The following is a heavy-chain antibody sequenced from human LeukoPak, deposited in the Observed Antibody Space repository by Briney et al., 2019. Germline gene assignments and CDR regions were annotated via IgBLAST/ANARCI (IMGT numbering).Heavy chain of an antibody. V-gene: IGHV3-7*01. Sequence: GGSLRLSCAASGFTFSNYWMSWVRQGPGKGLEWVANIKQDGSEKYYVDSVKGRFSISRDDTKNSLYLQLNSLRAEDTAVYYCAREGLRFLEWSSYYFDYWGLGTLVTVSS. CDR2: IKQDGSEK. D-gene: IGHD3-3*01. CDR1: GFTFSNYW. CDR3: AREGLRFLEWSSYYFDY. J-gene: IGHJ4*02.